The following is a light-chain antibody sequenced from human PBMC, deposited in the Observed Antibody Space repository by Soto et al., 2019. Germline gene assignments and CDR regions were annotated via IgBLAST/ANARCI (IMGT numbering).Light chain of an antibody. CDR3: SSYTSSSFYV. V-gene: IGLV2-14*01. Sequence: QSALTQPASVSGSPGQSITISCTGTSSDFGGYNYVSWYQQHPGKAPKLMIYEVSNRPSGVSNRFSGSKSGNTASLTISGLQAEDEAAYYCSSYTSSSFYVFGTGTKLTVL. CDR2: EVS. CDR1: SSDFGGYNY. J-gene: IGLJ1*01.